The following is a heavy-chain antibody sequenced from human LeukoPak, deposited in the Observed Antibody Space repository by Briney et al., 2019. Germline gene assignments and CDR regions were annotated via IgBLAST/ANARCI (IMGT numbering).Heavy chain of an antibody. CDR1: GFSFSNYA. D-gene: IGHD3-3*01. CDR2: ISGSSGNI. V-gene: IGHV3-23*01. CDR3: AKCMYYDFWSGYTLDF. J-gene: IGHJ4*02. Sequence: GGSLRLSCATSGFSFSNYAMAWVRQAPGKGLEWVSGISGSSGNIDYVDSVKGRFTTSRDNSKTTLYLQMNSLRAEDTAMYYCAKCMYYDFWSGYTLDFWGQGTLVTVSS.